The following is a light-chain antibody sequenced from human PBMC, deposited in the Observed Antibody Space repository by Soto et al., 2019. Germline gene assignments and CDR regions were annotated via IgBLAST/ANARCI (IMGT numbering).Light chain of an antibody. V-gene: IGLV2-11*01. CDR3: CSYAGIYTP. CDR1: NSEVGGYDY. CDR2: DVT. J-gene: IGLJ1*01. Sequence: QSVLTQPRSVSGSPGQSVTISCTGTNSEVGGYDYVSWYQQHPGKAPTLVIYDVTKRPSGVPDRFSGSKSGTTASLTISGLQSEDEADYYCCSYAGIYTPFGTGTKVTVL.